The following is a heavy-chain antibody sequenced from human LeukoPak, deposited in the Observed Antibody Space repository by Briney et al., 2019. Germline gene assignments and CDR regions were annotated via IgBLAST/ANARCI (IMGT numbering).Heavy chain of an antibody. Sequence: GGSLRLSCAASGFNFSSYAMSWVRQAPGKGLEWVSAISGSGGSTYYADSVKGRFTISRDNSKSTLYLQMSSLRAEDTAVYLCVKDLRSDFMGVLSRYLSYWGQGTLVTVSS. CDR1: GFNFSSYA. D-gene: IGHD2/OR15-2a*01. CDR2: ISGSGGST. CDR3: VKDLRSDFMGVLSRYLSY. V-gene: IGHV3-23*01. J-gene: IGHJ4*02.